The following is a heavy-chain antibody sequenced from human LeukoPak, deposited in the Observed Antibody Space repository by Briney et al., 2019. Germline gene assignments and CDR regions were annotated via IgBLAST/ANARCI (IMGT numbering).Heavy chain of an antibody. CDR3: ARLKQQLVREIDY. CDR2: ISYDGSNK. Sequence: GGSLRLSCAASGFTISSYAMHWVRQAPGKGLEWVAVISYDGSNKYYADSVKGRFTISRDNSKNTLYPQMNSLRAEDTAVYYCARLKQQLVREIDYWGQGTLVTVSS. D-gene: IGHD6-13*01. V-gene: IGHV3-30*04. CDR1: GFTISSYA. J-gene: IGHJ4*02.